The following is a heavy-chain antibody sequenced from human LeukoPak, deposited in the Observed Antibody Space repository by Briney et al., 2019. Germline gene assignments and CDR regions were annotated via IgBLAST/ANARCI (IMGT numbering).Heavy chain of an antibody. D-gene: IGHD3-3*01. CDR2: IYYSGST. Sequence: SETLSLTCTVSGGSISSYYWSWIRQPPGKGLEWIGYIYYSGSTYYNPSLKSRVTITVDTSKNQFSLKVRSVTAADTAVYYCARATDYDFWSANKRGWFDPWGQGTLVTVSS. J-gene: IGHJ5*02. CDR1: GGSISSYY. V-gene: IGHV4-59*08. CDR3: ARATDYDFWSANKRGWFDP.